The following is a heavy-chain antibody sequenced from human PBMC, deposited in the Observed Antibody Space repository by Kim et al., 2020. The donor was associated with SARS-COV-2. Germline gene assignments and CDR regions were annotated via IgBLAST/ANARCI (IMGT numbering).Heavy chain of an antibody. D-gene: IGHD3-9*01. V-gene: IGHV1-18*04. Sequence: ASVKVSCKASGYTFTSYGISWVRQAPGQGLEWMGWISAYNGNTNYAQKLQGRVTMTTDTSTSTAYMELRSLRSDDTAVYYCARESQYYDILTYDYYGMDVWGQGTTVTVSS. CDR2: ISAYNGNT. J-gene: IGHJ6*02. CDR1: GYTFTSYG. CDR3: ARESQYYDILTYDYYGMDV.